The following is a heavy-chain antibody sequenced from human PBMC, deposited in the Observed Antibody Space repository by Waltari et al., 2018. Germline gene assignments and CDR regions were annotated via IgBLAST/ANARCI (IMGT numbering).Heavy chain of an antibody. CDR2: IYSGGST. D-gene: IGHD6-13*01. J-gene: IGHJ3*02. CDR1: GFTVRSNY. V-gene: IGHV3-53*02. Sequence: EVQLVETGGGLIQPGGSLRLSCAASGFTVRSNYMSWVRQAPGKGLEWVSVIYSGGSTYYADAVKGRVTISRDNSKNTLYLQMNSLRAEDTAVYYCARGGAAADAFDIWGQGTMVTVSS. CDR3: ARGGAAADAFDI.